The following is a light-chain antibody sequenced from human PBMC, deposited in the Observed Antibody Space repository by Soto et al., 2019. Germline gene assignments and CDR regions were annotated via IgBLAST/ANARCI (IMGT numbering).Light chain of an antibody. V-gene: IGKV3-15*01. CDR3: QQYNNWPSWP. Sequence: IVVTQAPATLSGSPGERATLSCRSSEVVSSNIAWSQQKPGQAPRLLIHGAPSSGTCTPAKFSRRRSGTEFTLNMSSLQSEDVAVSYCQQYNNWPSWPFGTVTKVDIK. CDR2: GAP. J-gene: IGKJ1*01. CDR1: EVVSSN.